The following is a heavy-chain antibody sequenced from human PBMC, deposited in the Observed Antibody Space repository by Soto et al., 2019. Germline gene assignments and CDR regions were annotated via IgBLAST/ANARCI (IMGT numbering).Heavy chain of an antibody. CDR2: INGGSTT. Sequence: GGSLRLSCAASGMPFSKCWMSWVRQAPGKGLEWITSINGGSTTYYADSVKGRFTISRDNSKNTLYLQMNSLRAEDTAVYYCAKDKDWSGVYGMDVWGQGTTVTVSS. CDR1: GMPFSKCW. D-gene: IGHD3-3*01. V-gene: IGHV3-23*01. J-gene: IGHJ6*02. CDR3: AKDKDWSGVYGMDV.